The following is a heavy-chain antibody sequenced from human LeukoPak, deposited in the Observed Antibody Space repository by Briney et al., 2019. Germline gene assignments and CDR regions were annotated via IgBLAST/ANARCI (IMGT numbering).Heavy chain of an antibody. V-gene: IGHV3-48*03. CDR2: ISSSGSTI. CDR3: TRDFDWGGGY. J-gene: IGHJ4*02. CDR1: GFTFSSYE. D-gene: IGHD3-9*01. Sequence: PGGSLRLSCAASGFTFSSYEMNWVRQAPGKGLEWVSYISSSGSTIYYADSVRGRFTISRDNAKNTVHLQMNSLRAEDTAVYYCTRDFDWGGGYWGQGTLVTVSS.